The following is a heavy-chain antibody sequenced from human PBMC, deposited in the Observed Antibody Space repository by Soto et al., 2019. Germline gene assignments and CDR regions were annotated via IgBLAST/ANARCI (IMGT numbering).Heavy chain of an antibody. J-gene: IGHJ6*02. CDR2: IIPIFGTA. D-gene: IGHD1-20*01. CDR1: GGTFSSYA. Sequence: ASVKVSWKASGGTFSSYAISWVRQAPGQGLEWMGGIIPIFGTANYAQKFQGRVTITADKSTSTAYMELSSLRSEDTAVYYCARLEYITGTLYYYYYYGMDVWGQGTTVTVSS. CDR3: ARLEYITGTLYYYYYYGMDV. V-gene: IGHV1-69*06.